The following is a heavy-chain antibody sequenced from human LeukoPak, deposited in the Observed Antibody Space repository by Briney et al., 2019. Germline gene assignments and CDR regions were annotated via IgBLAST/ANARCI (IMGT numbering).Heavy chain of an antibody. Sequence: ASVKVSCKASGYTFIDYYIHWVRQAPGQGLEWMGWINSNSGDTNYAQKLQGRVTMTTDTSTSTAYTELRSLRSDDTAVYYCAREAQDIVVVPAAMTYYFDYWGQGTLVTVSS. CDR2: INSNSGDT. D-gene: IGHD2-2*01. J-gene: IGHJ4*02. V-gene: IGHV1-18*04. CDR3: AREAQDIVVVPAAMTYYFDY. CDR1: GYTFIDYY.